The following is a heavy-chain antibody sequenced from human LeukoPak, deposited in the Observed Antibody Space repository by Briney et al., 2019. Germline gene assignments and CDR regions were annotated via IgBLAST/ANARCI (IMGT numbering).Heavy chain of an antibody. CDR2: IYYSGST. CDR1: GGSISSYY. V-gene: IGHV4-59*01. Sequence: SETLSLTCTVSGGSISSYYWSWIRQPPGKGLEWIGYIYYSGSTNYNPSLKSRVTISVDTSKNQFSLKLSSVTAADTAVYYCARDRNYGWRYFDYWGQGTLVTVS. CDR3: ARDRNYGWRYFDY. J-gene: IGHJ4*02. D-gene: IGHD3-16*01.